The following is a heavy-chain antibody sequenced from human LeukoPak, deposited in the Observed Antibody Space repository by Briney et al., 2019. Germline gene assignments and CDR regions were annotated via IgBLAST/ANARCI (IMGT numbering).Heavy chain of an antibody. CDR1: GGSISSYY. CDR2: IYTSGST. J-gene: IGHJ4*02. CDR3: AREGDYYGSGSYYTPFDY. V-gene: IGHV4-4*07. D-gene: IGHD3-10*01. Sequence: PSETLSLTCTVSGGSISSYYWSWIRQPAGKGLEWIGRIYTSGSTNYNPSLKSRVTMSVDTSKNQFSLKLSSVTAADTAVYYCAREGDYYGSGSYYTPFDYWGQGTLVTVSS.